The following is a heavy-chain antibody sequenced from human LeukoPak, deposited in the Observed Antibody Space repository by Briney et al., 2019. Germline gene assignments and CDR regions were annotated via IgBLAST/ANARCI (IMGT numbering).Heavy chain of an antibody. D-gene: IGHD1-26*01. V-gene: IGHV4-39*01. CDR1: GGSISSSSYY. CDR3: ARQKLGTIVGAQYYFDY. CDR2: IYYSGST. Sequence: SETLSLTCTVSGGSISSSSYYWGWLRQPPGQGLEWIGRIYYSGSTYYNPSLKSRVTISVDTSKNQFSLKLSSVTAADTAVYYCARQKLGTIVGAQYYFDYWGQGTLVTVSS. J-gene: IGHJ4*02.